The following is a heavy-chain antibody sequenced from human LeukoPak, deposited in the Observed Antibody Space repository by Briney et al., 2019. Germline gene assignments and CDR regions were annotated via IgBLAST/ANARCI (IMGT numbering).Heavy chain of an antibody. D-gene: IGHD5-12*01. CDR3: AKSSGGYSRGGGY. Sequence: GGSLGLSCAASGFTFSSYGMHGVRQAPGKGLEGAAVISYDGSNKYYADSVKGRFTISRDNSKNTLYLQMNSLRAEDTAVYYCAKSSGGYSRGGGYWGQGTLVTVSS. V-gene: IGHV3-30*18. J-gene: IGHJ4*02. CDR2: ISYDGSNK. CDR1: GFTFSSYG.